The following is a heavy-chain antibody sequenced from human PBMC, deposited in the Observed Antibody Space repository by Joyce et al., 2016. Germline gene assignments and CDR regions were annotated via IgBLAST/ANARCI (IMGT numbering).Heavy chain of an antibody. CDR2: IKQDGSAV. CDR3: ARGKAFDV. CDR1: GFTFRGNS. Sequence: EVQLVESGGGLVQPGGSLRLSCAASGFTFRGNSMSWLRQAPGGGLEGVANIKQDGSAVYYLDSLKGRFTVSRDNARSLVHLQMVSLRVEDTALYYCARGKAFDVWGQGTMVTVSS. J-gene: IGHJ3*01. V-gene: IGHV3-7*01.